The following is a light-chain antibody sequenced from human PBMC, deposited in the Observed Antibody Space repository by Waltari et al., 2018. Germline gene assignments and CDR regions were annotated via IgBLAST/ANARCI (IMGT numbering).Light chain of an antibody. CDR3: QQYNTNSPWT. J-gene: IGKJ1*01. CDR2: KAS. CDR1: QSISSG. V-gene: IGKV1-5*03. Sequence: DIQMTQSPSTLSASVGDRVTITCRASQSISSGLAWYQQKPGKAPKLLIYKASTLGRGIPSMFSGSGSGTEFTLTISSLQPDDFATYYCQQYNTNSPWTFGQGTKVEIK.